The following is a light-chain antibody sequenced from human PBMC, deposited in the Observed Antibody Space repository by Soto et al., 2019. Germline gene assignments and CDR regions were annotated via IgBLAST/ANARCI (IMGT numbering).Light chain of an antibody. V-gene: IGKV3-20*01. CDR3: QHYVGSPWG. CDR1: QSFSSSY. CDR2: AAS. J-gene: IGKJ1*01. Sequence: EIVLTPSPGTLSLSPGEIATLSCRASQSFSSSYLAWYQQKPGQAPRLLIYAASSRATGIPDRFSGSGSGTDFTLTISILEREDFAVYYCQHYVGSPWGLGQGTKVEIK.